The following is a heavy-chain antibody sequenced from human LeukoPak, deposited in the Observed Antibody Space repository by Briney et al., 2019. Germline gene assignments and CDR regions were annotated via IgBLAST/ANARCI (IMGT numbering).Heavy chain of an antibody. D-gene: IGHD3-3*01. CDR2: TNPNSGGT. J-gene: IGHJ5*02. CDR1: GYTFTGSY. CDR3: ARTPPQYYDFWTAYYINWFDP. Sequence: GASVKASCKASGYTFTGSYMHWVRQAPGQGLESMGWTNPNSGGTNYAQKFQGRVTMTRDTSISTAYMELSRLRSDDTAVYYCARTPPQYYDFWTAYYINWFDPCGQGTLVTVSS. V-gene: IGHV1-2*02.